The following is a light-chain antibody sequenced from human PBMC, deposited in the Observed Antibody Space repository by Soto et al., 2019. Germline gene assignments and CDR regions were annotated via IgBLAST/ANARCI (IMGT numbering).Light chain of an antibody. CDR3: QQYEKWPPSIT. V-gene: IGKV3-15*01. CDR2: GVS. CDR1: QPVNNN. J-gene: IGKJ1*01. Sequence: IEMTQSPATLSASPGDRATLSCRASQPVNNNLAWYQQKPGQAPRLLIYGVSTRATGISARFSGGGSVTEFTLNISTLKSEDFELYYCQQYEKWPPSITFGQGTKV.